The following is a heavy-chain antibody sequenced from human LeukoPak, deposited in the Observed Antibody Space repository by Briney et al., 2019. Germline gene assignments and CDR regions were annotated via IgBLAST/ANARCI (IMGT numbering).Heavy chain of an antibody. J-gene: IGHJ4*02. V-gene: IGHV4-59*01. CDR2: IYYSGST. D-gene: IGHD3-22*01. CDR3: ARGSLDDSSGYYADY. Sequence: SETLSLTCTVSGGSISSYYWSWTRQPPGKGLEWIGYIYYSGSTNYNPSLKSRVTISVDTSKNQFSLKLSSVTAADTAVYYCARGSLDDSSGYYADYWGQGTLVTVSS. CDR1: GGSISSYY.